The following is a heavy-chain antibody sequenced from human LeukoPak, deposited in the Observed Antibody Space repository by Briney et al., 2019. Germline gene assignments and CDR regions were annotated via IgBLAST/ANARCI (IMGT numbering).Heavy chain of an antibody. J-gene: IGHJ4*02. Sequence: PSETLSLTCTVSGDSISRNSYYWGWIRQPPGKGLEWIGSIYYSGSTYYNPSLKSRVTISVDTSKNQFSLKLSSVTAADTAVYYCARVLYSGSYMYYFDSWGQGTLVTVSS. V-gene: IGHV4-39*07. D-gene: IGHD1-26*01. CDR3: ARVLYSGSYMYYFDS. CDR2: IYYSGST. CDR1: GDSISRNSYY.